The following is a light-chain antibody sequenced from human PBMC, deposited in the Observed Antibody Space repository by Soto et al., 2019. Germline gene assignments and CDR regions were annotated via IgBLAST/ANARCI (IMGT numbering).Light chain of an antibody. CDR2: SSN. CDR1: SSNIGRNS. J-gene: IGLJ3*02. Sequence: QSVLTQPPSASGTPGQTVTISCSGSSSNIGRNSVFWYQQLPGTAPKLLISSSNHRPSGVPDRFSGSKSGTSASLAIRGLRSEDDADYYCATWDDSLSGGVFGGGTKLTVL. V-gene: IGLV1-47*02. CDR3: ATWDDSLSGGV.